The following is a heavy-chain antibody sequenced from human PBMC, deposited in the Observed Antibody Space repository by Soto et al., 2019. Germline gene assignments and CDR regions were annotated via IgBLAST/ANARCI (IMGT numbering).Heavy chain of an antibody. D-gene: IGHD3-22*01. CDR1: GYTFTGYY. Sequence: AAVKVSCKSSGYTFTGYYMHWVRQAPGQGLEWMGWINPNSGGTNYAQKFQGRVTMTRDTSISTAYMELSRLRSDDTAVYYCARDQYYYDSSGDDAFDSWGHGTMVTVSS. CDR2: INPNSGGT. J-gene: IGHJ3*02. CDR3: ARDQYYYDSSGDDAFDS. V-gene: IGHV1-2*02.